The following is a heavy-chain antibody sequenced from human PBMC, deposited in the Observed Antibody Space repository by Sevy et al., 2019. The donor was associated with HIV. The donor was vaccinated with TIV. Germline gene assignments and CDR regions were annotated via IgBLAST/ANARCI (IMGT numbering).Heavy chain of an antibody. V-gene: IGHV4-4*02. CDR3: ARVYVYGAYGGNYFDY. D-gene: IGHD4-17*01. Sequence: SETLSLTCAVSGGSISSSNWWSWVRQPPGKGLEWIGEIYHSGSTNYNPSLKSRVTISVDKSKNQFSLKLSSVTAADTAVYYCARVYVYGAYGGNYFDYWGQGTLVTVSS. J-gene: IGHJ4*02. CDR2: IYHSGST. CDR1: GGSISSSNW.